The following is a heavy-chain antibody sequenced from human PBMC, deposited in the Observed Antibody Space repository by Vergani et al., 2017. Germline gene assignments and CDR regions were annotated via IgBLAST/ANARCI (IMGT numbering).Heavy chain of an antibody. CDR1: GFSFRNAW. D-gene: IGHD3-22*01. J-gene: IGHJ6*02. CDR2: IKSTFDRGTT. CDR3: NSDPRDCGDGYCCGLREHHYYGMDV. V-gene: IGHV3-15*07. Sequence: EVQLVESGGGIVKPGGSLRLSCVASGFSFRNAWMNWVRRTPGKGLEWVGRIKSTFDRGTTDYAAAVKGRFTISRDDSKNTLFLQMNGLKTEDIGVYYCNSDPRDCGDGYCCGLREHHYYGMDVWGQGTTVTVSS.